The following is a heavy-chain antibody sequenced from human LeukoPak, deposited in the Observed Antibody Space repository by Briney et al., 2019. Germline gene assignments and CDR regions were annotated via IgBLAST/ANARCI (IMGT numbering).Heavy chain of an antibody. CDR1: GYTFTGYY. J-gene: IGHJ3*02. Sequence: ASVKVSCKASGYTFTGYYMHWVRQAPGQGLEWMGGINPNSGGTNYAQKFQGRVTMTRDTSISTAYMELSRLRSDDTAVYYCARVGSGWYRGHDAFDIWGQGTMVTVSS. CDR3: ARVGSGWYRGHDAFDI. V-gene: IGHV1-2*02. D-gene: IGHD6-19*01. CDR2: INPNSGGT.